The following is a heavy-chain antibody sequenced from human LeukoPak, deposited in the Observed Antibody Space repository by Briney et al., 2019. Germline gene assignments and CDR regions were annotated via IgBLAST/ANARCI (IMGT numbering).Heavy chain of an antibody. Sequence: SETLSLTCTVSGGSLSNYYWNWIRQPPGKGLEWIAYIYYSGSTNYNPSLKSRVTISLDTSKNQFSLKLGSMTTADTAVYYCARMPDILTGLDSWGQGTLVTVSS. CDR2: IYYSGST. CDR1: GGSLSNYY. J-gene: IGHJ4*02. V-gene: IGHV4-59*01. CDR3: ARMPDILTGLDS. D-gene: IGHD3-9*01.